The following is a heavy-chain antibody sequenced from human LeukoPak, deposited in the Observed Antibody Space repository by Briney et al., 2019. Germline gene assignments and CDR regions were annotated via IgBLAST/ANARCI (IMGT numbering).Heavy chain of an antibody. CDR2: IYASGGRT. CDR1: GFTFSSYA. V-gene: IGHV3-23*01. J-gene: IGHJ4*02. CDR3: ARGYRYFDY. Sequence: PGGSLRLSCAASGFTFSSYALSWVRQAPGKGLDGVLLIYASGGRTYYADSVKGRFTISRDNSKNTLYLQMNSLRAEDTAVYYCARGYRYFDYWGQGTLVTGSS. D-gene: IGHD1-14*01.